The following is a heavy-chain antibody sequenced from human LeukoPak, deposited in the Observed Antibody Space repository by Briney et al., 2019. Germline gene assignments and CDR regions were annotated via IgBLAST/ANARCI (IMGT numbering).Heavy chain of an antibody. CDR2: ISDSGST. CDR3: ARQDIWFGELVV. CDR1: GGSLSRSSYY. D-gene: IGHD3-10*01. Sequence: PSETLSLTCIVSGGSLSRSSYYWGWLRQPPGKGLEWIGSISDSGSTYYSPSLKSRVTISVDTSKNQFSLKLRFVTAADTAVYYCARQDIWFGELVVWGQGTTVTVSS. V-gene: IGHV4-39*01. J-gene: IGHJ6*02.